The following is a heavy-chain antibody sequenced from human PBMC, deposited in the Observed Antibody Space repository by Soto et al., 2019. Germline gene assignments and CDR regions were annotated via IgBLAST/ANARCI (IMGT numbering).Heavy chain of an antibody. D-gene: IGHD3-3*01. CDR1: GYTFTSYG. J-gene: IGHJ6*03. V-gene: IGHV1-18*01. CDR2: ISAYNGNT. CDR3: ARVMNDFWSGGYYYYMDV. Sequence: ASVKVSCKASGYTFTSYGISWVRQAPGQGLEWMGWISAYNGNTNYAQKLQGRVTMTTDTSTSTAYMELRSLRSDDTAVYYCARVMNDFWSGGYYYYMDVWGKGTTVTVSS.